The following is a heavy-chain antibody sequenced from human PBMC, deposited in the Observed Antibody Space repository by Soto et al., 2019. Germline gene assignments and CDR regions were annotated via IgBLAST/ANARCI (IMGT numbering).Heavy chain of an antibody. J-gene: IGHJ5*02. D-gene: IGHD3-3*01. CDR1: GDSISPHY. CDR2: VYYTGTT. Sequence: QVQLQESGPGLVRPSETLSLTCTVSGDSISPHYWTWVRRTPGKGMEWVGYVYYTGTTMYNPSLKSRLTISVDRSRNQVSLNLTSVTAADTAVYYCAILGGYYQALYHWSQGPLVTVSS. V-gene: IGHV4-59*08. CDR3: AILGGYYQALYH.